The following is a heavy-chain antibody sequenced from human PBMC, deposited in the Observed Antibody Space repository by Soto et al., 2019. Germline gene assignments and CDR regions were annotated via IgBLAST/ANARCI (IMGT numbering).Heavy chain of an antibody. CDR3: ARQPYDFWSGSYTGSFYFDY. CDR2: IYPDDSDI. V-gene: IGHV5-51*01. D-gene: IGHD3-3*01. J-gene: IGHJ4*02. CDR1: GYSFSSYW. Sequence: PGESLKISCKGSGYSFSSYWIGWVRQMPGKGLEWMGIIYPDDSDIKYSPSFQGQVTISADKSIGTAYLQWSRLKASDTAIYYCARQPYDFWSGSYTGSFYFDYWGQGTLVTVS.